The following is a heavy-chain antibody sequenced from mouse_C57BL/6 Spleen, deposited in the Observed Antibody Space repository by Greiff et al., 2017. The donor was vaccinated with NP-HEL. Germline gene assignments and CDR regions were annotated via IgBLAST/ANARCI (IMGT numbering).Heavy chain of an antibody. CDR2: IHPNSGST. V-gene: IGHV1-64*01. CDR3: AREVISGPYYFDY. J-gene: IGHJ2*01. CDR1: GYTFTSYW. Sequence: QVQLQQPGAELVKPGASVKLSCKASGYTFTSYWMHWVKQRPGQGLEWIGMIHPNSGSTNYNEKFKSKATLTVDKSSSTAYMHLSSLTSEDSAVYYCAREVISGPYYFDYWGQGTTLTVSS. D-gene: IGHD3-2*02.